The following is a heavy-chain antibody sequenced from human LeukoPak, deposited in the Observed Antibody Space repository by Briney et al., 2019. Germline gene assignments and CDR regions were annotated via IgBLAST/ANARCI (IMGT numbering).Heavy chain of an antibody. V-gene: IGHV1-69*05. Sequence: SVKVSCKASGGTFSSYAISWVRQAPGQGLEWMGRIIPIFGTANYAQKFQGRVTITTDESTSTAYMELSSLRSEDTAVCYCARLPKNKNWFDPWGQGTLVTVSS. CDR2: IIPIFGTA. D-gene: IGHD2/OR15-2a*01. CDR3: ARLPKNKNWFDP. J-gene: IGHJ5*02. CDR1: GGTFSSYA.